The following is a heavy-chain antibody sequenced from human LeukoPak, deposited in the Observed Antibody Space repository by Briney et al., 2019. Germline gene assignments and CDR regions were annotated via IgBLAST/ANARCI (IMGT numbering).Heavy chain of an antibody. CDR3: ARALYCSGGTCYFDC. V-gene: IGHV4-4*07. D-gene: IGHD2-15*01. Sequence: PAESLSLTCTVSGGSISGHYRSWIRQPAGKGLEWIGRIYTSGSTTYNPSLKSRVTMSVDTYNNQFSLKLTSVTAADTAVYYCARALYCSGGTCYFDCWGQGTLVTVSS. CDR2: IYTSGST. CDR1: GGSISGHY. J-gene: IGHJ4*02.